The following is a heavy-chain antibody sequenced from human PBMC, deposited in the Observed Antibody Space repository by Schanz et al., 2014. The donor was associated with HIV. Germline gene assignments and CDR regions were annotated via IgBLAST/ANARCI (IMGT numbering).Heavy chain of an antibody. J-gene: IGHJ4*02. CDR3: ARIRTKGVTGTYD. V-gene: IGHV1-2*02. Sequence: QVQLVLSGAEVKRPGASVKVSCKASGYTFTGYYMHWVRQAPGQGLECMGWINPNNGVTNYAEEFQDRVTMTRDTSISTAYLELSRLTLDDTAVYYCARIRTKGVTGTYDWGQGTLVTVSS. CDR1: GYTFTGYY. CDR2: INPNNGVT. D-gene: IGHD1-1*01.